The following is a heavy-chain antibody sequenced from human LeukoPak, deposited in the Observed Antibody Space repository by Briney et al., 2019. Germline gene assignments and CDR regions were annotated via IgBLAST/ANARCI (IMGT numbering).Heavy chain of an antibody. J-gene: IGHJ4*03. CDR1: GYTFTGYY. D-gene: IGHD2-21*02. CDR3: ARSYCGGDCYWTIDY. V-gene: IGHV1-2*02. CDR2: INPNTGVT. Sequence: ASVKVSCKASGYTFTGYYMHWVRQAPGQGLTWMGWINPNTGVTNYAQKFQGRVTMTRATSINTAYMELDRLTSDDTAIYYCARSYCGGDCYWTIDYWGQGTTVTVSS.